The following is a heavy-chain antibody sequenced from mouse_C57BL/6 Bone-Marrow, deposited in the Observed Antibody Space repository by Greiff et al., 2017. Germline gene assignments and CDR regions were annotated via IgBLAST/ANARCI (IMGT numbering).Heavy chain of an antibody. J-gene: IGHJ1*03. Sequence: QVQLQPSGAALVKPGASVKMSCKASGYTFTSYWITWVKPRPGQGLEWIGDIYPGSGSPNYNEKFKSKATLTVDTSSSTAYMQLSSLTSEDSAVYYCARGRLLRYFDVWGTGTTVTVSS. V-gene: IGHV1-55*01. D-gene: IGHD2-3*01. CDR3: ARGRLLRYFDV. CDR1: GYTFTSYW. CDR2: IYPGSGSP.